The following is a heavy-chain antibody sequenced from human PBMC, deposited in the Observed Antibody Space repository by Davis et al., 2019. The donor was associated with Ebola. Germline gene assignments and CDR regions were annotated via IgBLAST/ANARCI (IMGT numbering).Heavy chain of an antibody. CDR2: ISYDGSNK. J-gene: IGHJ4*02. V-gene: IGHV3-30-3*01. CDR3: AKDPETYYYDSSGYYYNY. D-gene: IGHD3-22*01. CDR1: GFTFSSYA. Sequence: GESLKISCAASGFTFSSYAMHWVRQAPGKGLEWVAVISYDGSNKYCADSVKGRFTISRDNSKNTLYLQMNSLRAEDTAVYYCAKDPETYYYDSSGYYYNYWGQGTLVTVSS.